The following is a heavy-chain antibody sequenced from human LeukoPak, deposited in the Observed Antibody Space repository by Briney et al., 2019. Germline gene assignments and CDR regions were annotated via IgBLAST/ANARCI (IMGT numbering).Heavy chain of an antibody. CDR2: ISSGSSNI. V-gene: IGHV3-48*02. CDR3: ARDQHCGGDCYVLDY. J-gene: IGHJ4*02. CDR1: GFTFTSYS. Sequence: PGGSLRLSCAASGFTFTSYSMSWVRQAPGKGLDWVSYISSGSSNIYYADSVKGRFTISRDNAKNSLYLQMNSLRDEDTAVYYCARDQHCGGDCYVLDYWGQGTLVTVSS. D-gene: IGHD2-21*02.